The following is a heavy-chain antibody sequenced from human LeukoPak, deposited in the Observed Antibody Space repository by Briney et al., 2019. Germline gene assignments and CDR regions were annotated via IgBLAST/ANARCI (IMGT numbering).Heavy chain of an antibody. CDR1: GGTLSSYT. D-gene: IGHD3-16*01. CDR3: ARVGPFYDYVSALGI. J-gene: IGHJ3*02. V-gene: IGHV1-69*02. Sequence: ASVKVSCKASGGTLSSYTISWVRQAPGQGLEWMGRIIPRLGIANYAQKFQGRLTVSADISTSTADMELSSLRSEDTAVYYCARVGPFYDYVSALGIWGQGTMVTVSS. CDR2: IIPRLGIA.